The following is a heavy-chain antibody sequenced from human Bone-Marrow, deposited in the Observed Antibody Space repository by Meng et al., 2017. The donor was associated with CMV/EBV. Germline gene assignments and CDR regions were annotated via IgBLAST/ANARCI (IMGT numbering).Heavy chain of an antibody. D-gene: IGHD1-1*01. CDR3: AKSLEN. CDR2: IKQDGNEK. CDR1: GFTFSNYW. Sequence: GESLKISCAGSGFTFSNYWMSWVRQAPGKGLEWVANIKQDGNEKYYVDSVKGRFTISRDNAKNSLYLQMNSLRAEDTAVYYCAKSLENWGQGTRVTVSS. V-gene: IGHV3-7*01. J-gene: IGHJ4*02.